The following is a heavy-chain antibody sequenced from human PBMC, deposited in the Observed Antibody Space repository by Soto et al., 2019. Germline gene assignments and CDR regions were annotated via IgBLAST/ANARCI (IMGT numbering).Heavy chain of an antibody. Sequence: ASVKVSCKASGYTFTGYYMHWVRQAPGQGLEWMGWINPNSGGTNYAQKFQGWVTMTRDTSISTAYMELSRLRSDDTAVYYCARAASVTTAKAAYYYYYGMDVWGQGTTVTVSS. D-gene: IGHD4-4*01. CDR3: ARAASVTTAKAAYYYYYGMDV. J-gene: IGHJ6*02. CDR2: INPNSGGT. CDR1: GYTFTGYY. V-gene: IGHV1-2*04.